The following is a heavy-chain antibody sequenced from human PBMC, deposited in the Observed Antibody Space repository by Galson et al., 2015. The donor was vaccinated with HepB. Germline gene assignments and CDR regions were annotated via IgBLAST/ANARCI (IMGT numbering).Heavy chain of an antibody. D-gene: IGHD6-13*01. Sequence: SLRLSCAASGFTFSSYAMSWVRQAPGKGLEWVSAISGSGGSTYYADSVKGRFTISRDNSKNTLYLQMNSLRAEDTAVYYCARADSSSWDYYYYYGMDVWGQGTTVTVSS. J-gene: IGHJ6*02. CDR2: ISGSGGST. CDR1: GFTFSSYA. CDR3: ARADSSSWDYYYYYGMDV. V-gene: IGHV3-23*01.